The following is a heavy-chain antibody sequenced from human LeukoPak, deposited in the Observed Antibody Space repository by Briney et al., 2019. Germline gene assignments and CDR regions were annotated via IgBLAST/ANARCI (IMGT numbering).Heavy chain of an antibody. V-gene: IGHV3-53*01. CDR2: IYSGGST. Sequence: PGGSLRLSCAASGFTFSSNYMSWVRQAPGKGLEWVSVIYSGGSTYYADSVKGRFTISRDNSKNTLYLQMNSLRAEDTAVYYCARGQGAAAGYFDYWGQGTLVTISS. D-gene: IGHD6-13*01. J-gene: IGHJ4*02. CDR1: GFTFSSNY. CDR3: ARGQGAAAGYFDY.